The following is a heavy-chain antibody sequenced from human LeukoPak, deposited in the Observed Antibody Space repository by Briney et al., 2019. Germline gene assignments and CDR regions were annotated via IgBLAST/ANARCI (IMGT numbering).Heavy chain of an antibody. CDR3: ARHPPRGVTGGGNFDY. D-gene: IGHD2-21*02. CDR1: GGTFSSYA. CDR2: NIPIFGTA. V-gene: IGHV1-69*13. J-gene: IGHJ4*02. Sequence: ASVKVSCKASGGTFSSYAISWVRQAPGQGLEWMGGNIPIFGTANYAQKFQGRVTITADESTSTAYMELSSLRSEDTAVYYCARHPPRGVTGGGNFDYWGQGTLVTVSS.